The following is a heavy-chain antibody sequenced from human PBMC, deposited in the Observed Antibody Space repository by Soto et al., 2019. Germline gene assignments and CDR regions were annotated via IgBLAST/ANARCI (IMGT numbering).Heavy chain of an antibody. CDR1: GFTFSSYG. J-gene: IGHJ3*02. CDR2: IWYDGSNK. D-gene: IGHD2-2*01. CDR3: ARQSHTSPAEDAFDI. V-gene: IGHV3-33*01. Sequence: PGGSLRLSCAASGFTFSSYGMHWVRQAPGKGLEWVAVIWYDGSNKYYADSVKGRFTISRDNSKNTLYLQMNSLRAEDTAVYYCARQSHTSPAEDAFDIWGQGTMVTVSS.